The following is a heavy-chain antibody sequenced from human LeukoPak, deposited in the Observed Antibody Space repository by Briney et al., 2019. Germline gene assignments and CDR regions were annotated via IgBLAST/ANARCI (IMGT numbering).Heavy chain of an antibody. CDR3: AREYDFWTGRDSSKGWLDP. V-gene: IGHV4-4*07. CDR2: IYISGST. D-gene: IGHD3-3*01. Sequence: SETLSLTCSVSGVSINDHYWTWVRQPAGRGLEWIGHIYISGSTDYNPSLKSRVTLSVDMSKNQSSLRLTSVTAADTAVYYCAREYDFWTGRDSSKGWLDPWSPGILVAVSS. J-gene: IGHJ5*02. CDR1: GVSINDHY.